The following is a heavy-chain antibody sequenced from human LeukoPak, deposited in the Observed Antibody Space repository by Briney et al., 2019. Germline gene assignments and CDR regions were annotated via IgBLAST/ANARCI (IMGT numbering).Heavy chain of an antibody. J-gene: IGHJ4*02. Sequence: SETLSLTCTVSGGSISSYYWSWIRQPPGKGLEWIVYIYYSGSTNYNPSLKSGVTISVDTSKNQFSLTLSSVTAADTAVYYCASANYYDSSGYYVDYWGQGTLVTVSS. D-gene: IGHD3-22*01. CDR1: GGSISSYY. CDR2: IYYSGST. V-gene: IGHV4-59*01. CDR3: ASANYYDSSGYYVDY.